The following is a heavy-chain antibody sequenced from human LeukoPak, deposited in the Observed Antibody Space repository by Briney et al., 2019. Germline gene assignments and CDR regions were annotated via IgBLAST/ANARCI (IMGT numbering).Heavy chain of an antibody. CDR2: MNPNSGNT. V-gene: IGHV1-8*01. Sequence: ASVKVSCKASGYTFTSYDINWVRQATGQGLEWMGWMNPNSGNTGYAQKFQGRVTMTRNTCISTAYMELSSLRSEDTAVYYCARGMITFGGVIVNYYYYYMDVWGKGTTVTVSS. CDR3: ARGMITFGGVIVNYYYYYMDV. CDR1: GYTFTSYD. D-gene: IGHD3-16*02. J-gene: IGHJ6*03.